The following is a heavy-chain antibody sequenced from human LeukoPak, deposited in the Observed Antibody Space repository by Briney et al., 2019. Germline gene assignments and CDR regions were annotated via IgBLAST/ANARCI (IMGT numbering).Heavy chain of an antibody. V-gene: IGHV1-2*06. CDR2: INPSSGGT. D-gene: IGHD5-18*01. J-gene: IGHJ4*02. Sequence: ASVKVSCKASGYTFPGHYIHWVRQAPGQGLEWMGRINPSSGGTNYAQKFQGRVTMTRDTSISTAYMELSSLKSDDTAVYFCARDLRRYSYGDFDYRGQGTLVTVSS. CDR1: GYTFPGHY. CDR3: ARDLRRYSYGDFDY.